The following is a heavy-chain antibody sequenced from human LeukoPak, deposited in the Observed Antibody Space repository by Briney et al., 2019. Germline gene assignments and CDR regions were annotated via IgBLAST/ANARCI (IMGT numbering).Heavy chain of an antibody. Sequence: AASLRLSCGASGFTFSSYAMSWVCQGPGKGLERVSAISGSSGSTYYADSVKGRFTISRDNTRNTLYLQMNSLRADDTAVYYCAKSRPMAYYFDYWGQGTLVTVSS. V-gene: IGHV3-23*01. J-gene: IGHJ4*02. CDR2: ISGSSGST. D-gene: IGHD5-24*01. CDR1: GFTFSSYA. CDR3: AKSRPMAYYFDY.